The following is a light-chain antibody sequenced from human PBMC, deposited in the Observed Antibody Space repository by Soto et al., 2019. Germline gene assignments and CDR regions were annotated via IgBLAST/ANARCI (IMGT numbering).Light chain of an antibody. J-gene: IGLJ2*01. CDR2: DVS. V-gene: IGLV2-14*01. Sequence: QSALTQPASVSGSPGQSITISCTGTSSDVGGYNYVSWYQQHPGKAPKLMIYDVSNRPSGVSNRFSGSKSGNTASLTISGLQAEDEADYYCSSYTRSSTPPVVFGGGTPLTVL. CDR3: SSYTRSSTPPVV. CDR1: SSDVGGYNY.